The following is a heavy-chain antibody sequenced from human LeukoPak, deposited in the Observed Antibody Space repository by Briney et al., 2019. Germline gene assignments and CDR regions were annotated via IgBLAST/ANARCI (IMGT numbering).Heavy chain of an antibody. CDR1: GFTFSSYW. J-gene: IGHJ4*02. Sequence: GGSLRLSCAASGFTFSSYWMSWVRQAPGKGLEWVANIKQDGSEKYYVDSVKGRFTIPRDNAKNSLYLQMNSLRAEDTAVYYCAREREAGYSYYFDYWGQGTLVTVSS. V-gene: IGHV3-7*01. D-gene: IGHD2-15*01. CDR3: AREREAGYSYYFDY. CDR2: IKQDGSEK.